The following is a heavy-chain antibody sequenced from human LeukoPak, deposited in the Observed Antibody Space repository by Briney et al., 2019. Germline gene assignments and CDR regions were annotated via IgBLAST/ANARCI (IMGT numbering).Heavy chain of an antibody. J-gene: IGHJ4*02. D-gene: IGHD6-19*01. CDR1: GFTFSSYW. CDR2: IKQDGSEK. V-gene: IGHV3-7*01. Sequence: PGGSLRLSCAASGFTFSSYWMSWVRQAPGKGLEWVANIKQDGSEKYYVDSVKGRFTISRDNAKNSLYLQMNSLRAEDTAVYYCARAYSSGWYHPHDYWGQGTLVTVSS. CDR3: ARAYSSGWYHPHDY.